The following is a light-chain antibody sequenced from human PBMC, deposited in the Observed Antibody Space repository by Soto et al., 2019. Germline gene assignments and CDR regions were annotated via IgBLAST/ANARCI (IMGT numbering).Light chain of an antibody. J-gene: IGKJ2*01. CDR2: DAS. CDR3: QQYGSSPYT. CDR1: QSVTSNY. Sequence: EIVLTQSPGTLSLSPGDRATLSCRASQSVTSNYLAWYQQKPGQAPRLLLYDASNRVPGIPDRFSSSGSGTDFTLTINSLEPEDFAVYSCQQYGSSPYTFGQGTKLEIK. V-gene: IGKV3-20*01.